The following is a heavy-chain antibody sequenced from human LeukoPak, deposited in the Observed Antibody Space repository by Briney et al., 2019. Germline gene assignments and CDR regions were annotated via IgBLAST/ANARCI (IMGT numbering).Heavy chain of an antibody. Sequence: SETLSLTCAVSGYSISSAYYWGWIRQPPGKGLEWIGSIYHSGSTYYSPSLKSRVTISVDTSKNQFSLKLSSVTAADTAVYYCAREWSSGWSRRDDAFDIWGQGTMVTVSS. CDR1: GYSISSAYY. CDR2: IYHSGST. D-gene: IGHD6-19*01. CDR3: AREWSSGWSRRDDAFDI. J-gene: IGHJ3*02. V-gene: IGHV4-38-2*01.